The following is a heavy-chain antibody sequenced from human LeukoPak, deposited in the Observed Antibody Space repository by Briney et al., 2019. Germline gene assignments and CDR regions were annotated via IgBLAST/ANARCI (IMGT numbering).Heavy chain of an antibody. CDR3: ARGPRRRDYYDSSGYYYVGAFDI. CDR1: GYTFTGYY. CDR2: ISPSSGGT. V-gene: IGHV1-2*02. Sequence: EASVKVSCKASGYTFTGYYMHWVRQAPGQGLEWMGWISPSSGGTNYAQKFQGRVTMTRDTSISTAYMELSRLRSDDTAVYYCARGPRRRDYYDSSGYYYVGAFDIWGQGTMVTVSS. J-gene: IGHJ3*02. D-gene: IGHD3-22*01.